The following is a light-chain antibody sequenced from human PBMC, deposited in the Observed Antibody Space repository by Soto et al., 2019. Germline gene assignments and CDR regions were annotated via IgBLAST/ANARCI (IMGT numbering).Light chain of an antibody. Sequence: QSVLTQPPSASASPGQSVAITCTGTSSDVGGYNYGSWYQQHPGKAPKLMIYDVNKKPSGVPDRFSGSKSGNTASLTVSGLQAEDEADYYCSSCAGSSNVFGTGTKLTVL. CDR1: SSDVGGYNY. V-gene: IGLV2-8*01. CDR2: DVN. CDR3: SSCAGSSNV. J-gene: IGLJ1*01.